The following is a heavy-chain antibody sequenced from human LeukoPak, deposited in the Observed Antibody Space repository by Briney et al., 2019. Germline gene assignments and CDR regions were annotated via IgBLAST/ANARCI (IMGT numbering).Heavy chain of an antibody. CDR2: INHSGST. J-gene: IGHJ4*02. CDR1: GSNYY. Sequence: SETLSLTCAVYGSNYYWSWIRQPPGKGLEWIGEINHSGSTNYNPSLKSRVTISLDTSKNQFSLKLTSVTAADTAVYYCARGRSPQDWGQGTLVTVSS. V-gene: IGHV4-34*01. CDR3: ARGRSPQD.